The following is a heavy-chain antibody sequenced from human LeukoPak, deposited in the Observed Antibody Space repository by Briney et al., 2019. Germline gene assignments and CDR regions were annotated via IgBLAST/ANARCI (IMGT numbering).Heavy chain of an antibody. CDR2: IYVGGTT. Sequence: SETLSLTCTVSGGSISGGSYYWHWIRQPAGKGLEWIGRIYVGGTTNYTPSLKSRVTISADTSSSQFSLRLSSVTAADTAVYYCARTFYYYENTGYRDFFDSWGQGTLVTVSS. J-gene: IGHJ4*02. V-gene: IGHV4-61*02. D-gene: IGHD3-22*01. CDR1: GGSISGGSYY. CDR3: ARTFYYYENTGYRDFFDS.